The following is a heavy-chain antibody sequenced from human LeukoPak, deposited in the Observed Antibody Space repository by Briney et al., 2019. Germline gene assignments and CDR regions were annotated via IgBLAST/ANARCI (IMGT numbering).Heavy chain of an antibody. CDR1: EGTFSSYA. CDR3: ARGTGYSSSWYLFLSGFDP. D-gene: IGHD6-13*01. Sequence: SVEVSCKASEGTFSSYAISWVRQAPGQGLEWMGGIIPIFGTANYAQKFQGRVTITADESTSTAYMELSSLRSEDTAVYYCARGTGYSSSWYLFLSGFDPWGQGTLVTVSS. V-gene: IGHV1-69*13. CDR2: IIPIFGTA. J-gene: IGHJ5*02.